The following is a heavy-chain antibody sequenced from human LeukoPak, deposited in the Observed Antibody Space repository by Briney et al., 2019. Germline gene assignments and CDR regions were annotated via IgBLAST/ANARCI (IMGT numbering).Heavy chain of an antibody. CDR2: INAGNGNT. V-gene: IGHV1-3*01. J-gene: IGHJ4*02. CDR3: ARVSSVNYYGSGSYYTFDH. D-gene: IGHD3-10*01. CDR1: GYTFTSYA. Sequence: RASVKVSCKASGYTFTSYAMHWVRQAPGQRLEWMGWINAGNGNTKYSQKFQGRVTITRDTSASTAYMELSSLRSEDTAAYYCARVSSVNYYGSGSYYTFDHWGQGTLVTVSS.